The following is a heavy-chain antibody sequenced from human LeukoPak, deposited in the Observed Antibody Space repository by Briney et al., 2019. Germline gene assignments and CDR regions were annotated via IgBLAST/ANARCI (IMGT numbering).Heavy chain of an antibody. V-gene: IGHV3-20*04. J-gene: IGHJ4*02. CDR2: INWNGGST. Sequence: GGSLRLSCAASGFTFDDYGMSWVRQAPGKGLEWVSGINWNGGSTGYADSVKGRFTISRDNTKNSLYLQMNSLRAEDTAVYYCARAPTTSMVRGVIITKDYWGQGTLVTVSS. CDR1: GFTFDDYG. CDR3: ARAPTTSMVRGVIITKDY. D-gene: IGHD3-10*01.